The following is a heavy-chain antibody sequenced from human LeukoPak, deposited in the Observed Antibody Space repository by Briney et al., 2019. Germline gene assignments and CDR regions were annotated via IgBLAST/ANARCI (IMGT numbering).Heavy chain of an antibody. Sequence: GESLKISCKGSGYSFTSYWIGWVRQMPGKGLEWMGIIYPGDSDTRYSPSFQGQVTISADKSISTAYLQWSSLRAEDTAVYYCAREGYYYDSSGYYYSDAFDIWGQGTMVTVSS. D-gene: IGHD3-22*01. CDR1: GYSFTSYW. J-gene: IGHJ3*02. V-gene: IGHV5-51*01. CDR3: AREGYYYDSSGYYYSDAFDI. CDR2: IYPGDSDT.